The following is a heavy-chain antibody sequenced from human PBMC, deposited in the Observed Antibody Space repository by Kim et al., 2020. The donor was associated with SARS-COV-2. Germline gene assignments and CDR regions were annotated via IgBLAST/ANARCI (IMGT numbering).Heavy chain of an antibody. CDR2: IYYSGST. D-gene: IGHD3-10*01. Sequence: SETLSLTCTVSGGSISSYYWSWIRQPPGKGLEWIGYIYYSGSTNYNPSLKSRVTISVDTSKNQFSLKLSSVTAADTAVYYCARAYYYGSGSLSTNWFDPWGPGTLVTVSS. J-gene: IGHJ5*02. V-gene: IGHV4-59*13. CDR1: GGSISSYY. CDR3: ARAYYYGSGSLSTNWFDP.